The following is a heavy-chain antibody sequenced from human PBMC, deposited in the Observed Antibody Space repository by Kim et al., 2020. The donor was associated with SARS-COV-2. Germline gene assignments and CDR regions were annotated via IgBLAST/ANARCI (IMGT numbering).Heavy chain of an antibody. V-gene: IGHV4-39*07. CDR1: GDSISSSSYY. Sequence: SETLSLTCTVSGDSISSSSYYWGWIRQPPGKGLEWIGSIYYSGSTYYNPSLKSRVTISVDTSKNQFSLKLSSVTAADTAVYYCARDHHGDYPYYYYYYG. CDR3: ARDHHGDYPYYYYYYG. D-gene: IGHD4-17*01. CDR2: IYYSGST. J-gene: IGHJ6*01.